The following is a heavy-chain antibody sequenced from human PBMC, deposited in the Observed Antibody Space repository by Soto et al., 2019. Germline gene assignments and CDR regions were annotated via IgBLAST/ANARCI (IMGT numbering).Heavy chain of an antibody. V-gene: IGHV1-18*01. CDR3: ARESPPADY. J-gene: IGHJ4*02. CDR2: INAYNGNT. CDR1: GYTFSTYA. Sequence: QVQLVQSGGEGKKPGASVKVSCKASGYTFSTYAISWVRQAPGQGLEWMGWINAYNGNTKYEQKLQGRVTMTTDTSTSTAYMELRSLRSDDTAVYYCARESPPADYWGQGTLVTVSS.